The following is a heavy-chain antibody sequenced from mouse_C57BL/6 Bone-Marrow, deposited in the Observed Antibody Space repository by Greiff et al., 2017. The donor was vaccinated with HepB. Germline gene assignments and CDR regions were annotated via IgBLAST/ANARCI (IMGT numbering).Heavy chain of an antibody. J-gene: IGHJ3*01. Sequence: EVQRVESGGGLVKPGGSLKLSCAASGFTFSSYAMSWVRQTPEKRLEWVATISDGGSYTYYPDNVKGRFTISRDNAKNNLYLQMSHLKSEDTAMYYCARERGIYYYGSSYEKFAYWGQGTLVTVSA. V-gene: IGHV5-4*01. D-gene: IGHD1-1*01. CDR1: GFTFSSYA. CDR3: ARERGIYYYGSSYEKFAY. CDR2: ISDGGSYT.